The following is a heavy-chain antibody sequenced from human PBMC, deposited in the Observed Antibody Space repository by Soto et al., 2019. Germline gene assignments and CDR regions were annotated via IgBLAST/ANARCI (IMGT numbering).Heavy chain of an antibody. CDR1: GDPLTSYY. V-gene: IGHV1-46*01. J-gene: IGHJ5*02. CDR3: ARTYPTGWFEP. CDR2: INPNVGST. Sequence: VKICCMTPGDPLTSYYMHWVRQAPGHGLEWMGVINPNVGSTRFAQKFQGRVTMTSDTSKNQFSLKLSSVTAADTAVYYCARTYPTGWFEPWGEGSLVTLSS. D-gene: IGHD4-17*01.